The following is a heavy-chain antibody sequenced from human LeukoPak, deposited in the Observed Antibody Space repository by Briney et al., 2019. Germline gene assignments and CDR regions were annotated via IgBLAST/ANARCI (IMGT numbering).Heavy chain of an antibody. CDR1: GDSISSYY. D-gene: IGHD2-2*01. V-gene: IGHV4-59*01. CDR3: ARGAFCSSTSCSGGNWFDP. CDR2: MYYNGGT. J-gene: IGHJ5*02. Sequence: PSETLSLTCTVSGDSISSYYWSWLRQPPGKGLEWLGYMYYNGGTTYNPSLRSRVTISEDTSKNQFSLNLSSLTAADTAVYYCARGAFCSSTSCSGGNWFDPWGQGTLVTVSS.